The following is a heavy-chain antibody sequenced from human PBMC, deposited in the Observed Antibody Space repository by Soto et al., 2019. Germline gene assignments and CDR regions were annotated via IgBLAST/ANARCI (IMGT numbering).Heavy chain of an antibody. CDR2: IYYSGST. CDR3: ARDWDSSGYYHGWFDP. Sequence: PSETLSRTCTVSGCSISSYYWSWIRQPPGKGLEWIGYIYYSGSTNYNPSLKSRVTISVDTSKNQFSLKLSSVTAADTAVYYCARDWDSSGYYHGWFDPWGQGTLVTVSS. D-gene: IGHD3-22*01. V-gene: IGHV4-59*01. CDR1: GCSISSYY. J-gene: IGHJ5*02.